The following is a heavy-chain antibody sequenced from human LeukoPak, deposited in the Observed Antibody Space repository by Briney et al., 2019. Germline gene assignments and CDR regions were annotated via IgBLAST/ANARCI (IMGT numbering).Heavy chain of an antibody. CDR3: AHTDSYYFDSGMVS. J-gene: IGHJ5*02. V-gene: IGHV3-23*01. CDR2: IGGDSRST. Sequence: GGSLRLSCTASGFRFSNYAMNWVRRAPGKGLEWVSVIGGDSRSTKYADSVKGRFTISRENSKYTLYLQMNSLRAEDTAVYYCAHTDSYYFDSGMVSWGQGALVTVSS. CDR1: GFRFSNYA. D-gene: IGHD3-22*01.